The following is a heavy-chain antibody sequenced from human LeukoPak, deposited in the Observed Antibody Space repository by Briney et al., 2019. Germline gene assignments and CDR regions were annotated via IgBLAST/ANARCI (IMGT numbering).Heavy chain of an antibody. J-gene: IGHJ6*02. Sequence: SETLSLTCTVSGGSISSYYWSWIRQPPGKGLEWIGYIYYSGSTNYNPSLKSRVTISVDTSKNQFSLKLSSVTAADTAVYYCARGVGMDVWGQGTTVTVSS. CDR1: GGSISSYY. V-gene: IGHV4-59*12. CDR2: IYYSGST. D-gene: IGHD3-16*01. CDR3: ARGVGMDV.